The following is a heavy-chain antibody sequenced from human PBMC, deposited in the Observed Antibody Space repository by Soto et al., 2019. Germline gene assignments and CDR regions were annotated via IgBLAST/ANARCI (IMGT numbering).Heavy chain of an antibody. CDR1: GFTFSDHY. V-gene: IGHV3-72*01. CDR3: TRAARYYFDS. Sequence: EVQLVESGEGLVQPGESLRLSCAASGFTFSDHYMDWVRQAPGKGLEWVGRSRNKAKSYTTEYAASVKGRFTISRDDSTNSLYLQMNSLKTEDTAVYYCTRAARYYFDSWGQGTLVTVSS. CDR2: SRNKAKSYTT. J-gene: IGHJ4*02.